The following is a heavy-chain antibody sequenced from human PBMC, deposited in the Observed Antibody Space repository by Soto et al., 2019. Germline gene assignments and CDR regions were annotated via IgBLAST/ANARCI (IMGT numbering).Heavy chain of an antibody. V-gene: IGHV4-59*02. CDR1: GDSVTSNY. Sequence: SETLSLTCSFSGDSVTSNYLTWIRQSPEKGLEWIGYMHYTGFSHYNPSLKSRLTISVDKSKNQFSLKLTSVTAADTAVYYCARDRRGGGYYGMDVWGQGTTVTVSS. D-gene: IGHD3-16*01. J-gene: IGHJ6*02. CDR3: ARDRRGGGYYGMDV. CDR2: MHYTGFS.